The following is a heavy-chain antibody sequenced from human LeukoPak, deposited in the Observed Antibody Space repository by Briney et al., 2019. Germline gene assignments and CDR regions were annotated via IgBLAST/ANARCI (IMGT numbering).Heavy chain of an antibody. D-gene: IGHD6-13*01. CDR3: ARVGAAAGTR. J-gene: IGHJ4*02. CDR2: IIPIFGTA. V-gene: IGHV1-18*01. Sequence: ASVKVSCKASGYTFTSYGISWVRQAPGQGLEWMGGIIPIFGTANYAQKLQGRVTMTTDTSTSTAYMELRSLRSDDTAVYYCARVGAAAGTRWGQGTLVTVSS. CDR1: GYTFTSYG.